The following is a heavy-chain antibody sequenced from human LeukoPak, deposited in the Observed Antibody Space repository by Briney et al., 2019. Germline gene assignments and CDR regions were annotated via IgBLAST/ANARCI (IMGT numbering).Heavy chain of an antibody. CDR1: GVSITSTTYY. D-gene: IGHD3-22*01. J-gene: IGHJ2*01. CDR2: IYYSGST. CDR3: AGGYYYDSSHWYFDL. Sequence: SETLSLTCTVSGVSITSTTYYWGWIRQPPGQGLEWIGYIYYSGSTYYNPSLKSRVTISVDTSKNQFSLKLSSVTAADTAVYYCAGGYYYDSSHWYFDLWGRGTLVTVSS. V-gene: IGHV4-39*07.